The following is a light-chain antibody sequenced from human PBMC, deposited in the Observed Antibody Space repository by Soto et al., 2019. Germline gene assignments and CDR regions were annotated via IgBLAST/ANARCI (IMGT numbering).Light chain of an antibody. CDR1: SSDVGHYNF. CDR2: DVN. J-gene: IGLJ3*02. CDR3: SSYAGSNNWV. Sequence: QSALTQPPSASGSPGQSLTISCTGTSSDVGHYNFVSWYQQHPGKAPKLMISDVNKRPSGVPDHFSGSKSGNTASLTVSGLQAEDEADYYCSSYAGSNNWVFGGGTKLTVL. V-gene: IGLV2-8*01.